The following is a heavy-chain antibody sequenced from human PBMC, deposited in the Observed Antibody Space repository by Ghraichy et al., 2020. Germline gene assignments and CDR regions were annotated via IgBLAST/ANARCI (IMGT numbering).Heavy chain of an antibody. CDR3: ARTNCGGDCYLSDAFDI. V-gene: IGHV4-39*01. Sequence: SETLSLTCTVSGGSISSSSYYWGWIRQPPGKGLEWIGSIYYSGSTYYNPSLKSRVTISVDTSKNQFSLKLSSVTAADTAVYYCARTNCGGDCYLSDAFDIWGQGTMVTVSS. J-gene: IGHJ3*02. CDR1: GGSISSSSYY. D-gene: IGHD2-21*02. CDR2: IYYSGST.